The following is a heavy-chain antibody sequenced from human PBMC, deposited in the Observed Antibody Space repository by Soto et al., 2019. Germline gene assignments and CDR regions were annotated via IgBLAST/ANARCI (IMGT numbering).Heavy chain of an antibody. CDR1: GFTFSDYY. J-gene: IGHJ4*02. V-gene: IGHV3-11*05. CDR2: ISTSSSYT. Sequence: QVPLVESGGGLVKPGGSLRLSCVASGFTFSDYYMTWIRQAPGKGLEWLSYISTSSSYTNYADSVKGRFTISRDNAMNSLYLQMNSLRAEDTAVYYCARLRLTGYFDYWGQGTLVTVSS. CDR3: ARLRLTGYFDY.